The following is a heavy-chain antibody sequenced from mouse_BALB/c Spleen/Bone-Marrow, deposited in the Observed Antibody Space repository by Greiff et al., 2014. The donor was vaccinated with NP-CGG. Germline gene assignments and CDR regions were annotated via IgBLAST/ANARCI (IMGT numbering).Heavy chain of an antibody. CDR2: IYPGNVNT. CDR3: ARDTMDY. Sequence: QVQLQQSGPELVKPGASVRISCKASGYTFTSYCIHWVKQRPGQGLEWIGWIYPGNVNTEYNEKFKDKATLTADKSSSTAYMQLSSLTSEDSAVYFCARDTMDYWGQGTSVTVSS. V-gene: IGHV1S56*01. CDR1: GYTFTSYC. J-gene: IGHJ4*01.